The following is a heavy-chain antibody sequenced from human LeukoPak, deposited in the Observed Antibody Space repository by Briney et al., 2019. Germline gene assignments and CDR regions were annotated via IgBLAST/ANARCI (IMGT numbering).Heavy chain of an antibody. CDR3: AKDHCSSTSCYGTNWFDP. J-gene: IGHJ5*02. CDR1: GFTFDDYA. D-gene: IGHD2-2*01. V-gene: IGHV3-9*01. CDR2: ISWNSGSI. Sequence: GGSLRLSCAASGFTFDDYAMHWVRQAPGKGLEWVSGISWNSGSIGYADSVKGRFTISRDNAKNSLYLQMNSLRAEDTALYYCAKDHCSSTSCYGTNWFDPWGQGTLVTVSS.